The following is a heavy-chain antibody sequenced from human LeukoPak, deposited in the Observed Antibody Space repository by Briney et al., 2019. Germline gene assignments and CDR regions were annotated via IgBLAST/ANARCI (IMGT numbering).Heavy chain of an antibody. CDR1: GGSISSYY. Sequence: SETLSLTCTVSGGSISSYYWSWIRQSAGKGLEWIGRIYTSGSTNYNPSLKSRVTMSVDTSKNQFSLNLSSVTAADTAVYYCARNGGSGTYYDGSFDYWGQGTLVTVSS. V-gene: IGHV4-4*07. D-gene: IGHD1-26*01. CDR2: IYTSGST. J-gene: IGHJ4*02. CDR3: ARNGGSGTYYDGSFDY.